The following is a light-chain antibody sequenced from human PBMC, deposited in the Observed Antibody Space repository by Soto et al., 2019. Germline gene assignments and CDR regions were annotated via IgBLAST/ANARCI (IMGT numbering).Light chain of an antibody. CDR2: GAS. CDR3: QHYGSLVLT. V-gene: IGKV3-20*01. J-gene: IGKJ4*01. Sequence: EIVLTQSPGTLSLSPGERATLSCRASQSVSSTYLAWYQQKPCQAPRLLIYGASSRATGIPDRFSGSEYGKDFTLTISRLEPEEFAVYYCQHYGSLVLTFGGGPKVEIK. CDR1: QSVSSTY.